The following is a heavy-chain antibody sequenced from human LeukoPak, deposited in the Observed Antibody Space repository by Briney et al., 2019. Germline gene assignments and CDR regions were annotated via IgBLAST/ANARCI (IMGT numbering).Heavy chain of an antibody. Sequence: SQTLSLTCAVSGGSTSSGGYSWSWIRQPPGKGLEWIGYIYHSGSTYYNPSLKSRVTISVDRSKNQFSLKLSSVTAADTAVYYCARETYYDSSGYYDYWGQGTLVTVSS. D-gene: IGHD3-22*01. J-gene: IGHJ4*02. CDR3: ARETYYDSSGYYDY. CDR1: GGSTSSGGYS. CDR2: IYHSGST. V-gene: IGHV4-30-2*01.